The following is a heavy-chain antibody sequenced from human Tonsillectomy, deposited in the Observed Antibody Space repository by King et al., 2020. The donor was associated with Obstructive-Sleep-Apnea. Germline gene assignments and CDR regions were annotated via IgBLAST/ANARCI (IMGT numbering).Heavy chain of an antibody. CDR1: GFTFSNYD. Sequence: VQLVESGGGLVQPGGSLRLSCAASGFTFSNYDMQWVRQASGGGLEWVSAIGTVGNTFYRDSVKGRFTISRDNAANSLYLQMNSLKAGDTGVYYCARNQGYGPYYFDSWGQGTPVTVSS. D-gene: IGHD5-18*01. V-gene: IGHV3-13*01. CDR3: ARNQGYGPYYFDS. J-gene: IGHJ4*02. CDR2: IGTVGNT.